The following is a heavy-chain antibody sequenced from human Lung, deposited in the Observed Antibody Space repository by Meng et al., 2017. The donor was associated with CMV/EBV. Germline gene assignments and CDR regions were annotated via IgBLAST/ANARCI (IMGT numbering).Heavy chain of an antibody. D-gene: IGHD3-22*01. CDR3: ARDLNYYDSSGNYYVGWLDP. J-gene: IGHJ5*02. V-gene: IGHV6-1*01. CDR1: GDNVSSNSAA. Sequence: LRLXCAISGDNVSSNSAAWNWIRQSPSRGLEWLGRTYYRSKWYNDFAPSVKSRITFNPDTSKNQLSLHLTSVTPEDTAVYYCARDLNYYDSSGNYYVGWLDPWGQGNXVNGCS. CDR2: TYYRSKWYN.